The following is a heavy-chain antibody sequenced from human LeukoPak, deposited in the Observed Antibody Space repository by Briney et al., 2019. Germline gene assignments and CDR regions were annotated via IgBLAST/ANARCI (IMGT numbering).Heavy chain of an antibody. J-gene: IGHJ4*02. CDR2: IYYSGST. D-gene: IGHD4-23*01. V-gene: IGHV4-31*03. CDR1: GGSITSGGYS. Sequence: PSQTLSLTCTVSGGSITSGGYSWSWIRQHPGKGLEWIGYIYYSGSTRYNPSLNSRVNITADTSKNQFSLNLISVTAADTAVYYCARGGTVVTPNFWGQGTLVTVSP. CDR3: ARGGTVVTPNF.